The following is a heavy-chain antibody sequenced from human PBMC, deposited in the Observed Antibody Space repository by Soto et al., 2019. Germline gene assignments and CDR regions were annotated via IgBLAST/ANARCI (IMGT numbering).Heavy chain of an antibody. D-gene: IGHD3-3*01. V-gene: IGHV3-74*01. CDR2: INSDGSST. Sequence: GGALRLSCSASGFTFSTYWMHWVRQAPGEGLVWVSRINSDGSSTTYADSVKGRFTISRDNAKNTLYLQMNSLRVEDTAVYYCAXDLYYEPDHWGQGTLVTVSS. CDR1: GFTFSTYW. CDR3: AXDLYYEPDH. J-gene: IGHJ4*02.